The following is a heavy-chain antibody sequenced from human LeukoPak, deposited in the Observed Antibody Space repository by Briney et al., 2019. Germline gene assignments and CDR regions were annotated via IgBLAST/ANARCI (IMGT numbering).Heavy chain of an antibody. CDR3: AGSNWGPAALRYYYYYGMDV. V-gene: IGHV4-59*01. Sequence: SETLSLTCTVSGGSISSYYWSWIRQPPGKGLEWIGYIYYSGSTNYNPSLKSRVTISVDTSKNQFSLKLSSVTAADTAVYYCAGSNWGPAALRYYYYYGMDVWGKGTTVTVSS. D-gene: IGHD2-2*01. CDR1: GGSISSYY. J-gene: IGHJ6*04. CDR2: IYYSGST.